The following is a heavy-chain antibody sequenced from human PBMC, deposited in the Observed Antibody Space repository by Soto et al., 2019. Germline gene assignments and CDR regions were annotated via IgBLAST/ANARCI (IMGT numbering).Heavy chain of an antibody. J-gene: IGHJ5*02. V-gene: IGHV1-69*13. Sequence: SVKVSCKASGGTFSSYAISWVRQAPGQGLEWMGGIIPIFGTANYAQKFQGRVTITADESTSTAYMELSSLRSEDTAVYYCARDTIIRIAAAGYNWFDPWGQGTLVTVSS. CDR3: ARDTIIRIAAAGYNWFDP. CDR2: IIPIFGTA. D-gene: IGHD6-13*01. CDR1: GGTFSSYA.